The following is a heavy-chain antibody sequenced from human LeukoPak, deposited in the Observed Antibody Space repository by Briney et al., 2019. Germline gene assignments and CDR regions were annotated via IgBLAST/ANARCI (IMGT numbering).Heavy chain of an antibody. D-gene: IGHD2-2*01. J-gene: IGHJ3*02. CDR3: AKVSRKAPNFRDIVVVPAAEDAFDI. V-gene: IGHV3-30-3*01. CDR2: ISYDGSNK. CDR1: GFTFSSYA. Sequence: GGSLRLSCAASGFTFSSYAMHWVRQAPGKGLEWVAVISYDGSNKYYADSVKGRFTISRDNSKNTLYLQMNSLRAEDTAVYYCAKVSRKAPNFRDIVVVPAAEDAFDIWGQGTMVTVSS.